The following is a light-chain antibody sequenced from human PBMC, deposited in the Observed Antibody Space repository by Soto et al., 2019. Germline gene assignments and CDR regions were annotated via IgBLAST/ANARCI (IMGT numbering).Light chain of an antibody. CDR3: QQPPYT. V-gene: IGKV1-39*01. CDR1: QTPRTF. J-gene: IGKJ3*01. Sequence: DIQMTQSPSSLSASVGDRDTITCRASQTPRTFLNWYQQKPGKAPKLLIYATSTLQSGVPSRFSGRDSGADFTLTINNLQPEDFATYYCQQPPYTFGPGTRWISN. CDR2: ATS.